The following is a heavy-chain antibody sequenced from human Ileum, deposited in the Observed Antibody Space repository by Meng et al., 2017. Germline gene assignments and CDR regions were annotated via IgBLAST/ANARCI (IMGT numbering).Heavy chain of an antibody. V-gene: IGHV4-30-4*01. CDR2: IYYSGST. Sequence: QVQLQESGPGLVKSSQTLSLTRTFSGCSISSGDYYWSWIRQPPGKGLEWIGYIYYSGSTYYNPSLKSRVTISVDTSKNQFSLKLSSVTAADTAVYYCARENTIFGVVWGSWFDPWGQGTLVTVSS. D-gene: IGHD3-3*01. CDR1: GCSISSGDYY. J-gene: IGHJ5*02. CDR3: ARENTIFGVVWGSWFDP.